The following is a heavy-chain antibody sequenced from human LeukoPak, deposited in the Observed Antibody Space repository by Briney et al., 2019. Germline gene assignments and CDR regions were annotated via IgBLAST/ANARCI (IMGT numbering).Heavy chain of an antibody. D-gene: IGHD2-2*01. CDR3: AKEAADIVVVPAAMMDS. J-gene: IGHJ5*01. V-gene: IGHV3-30*02. CDR2: IRYGGSRK. Sequence: GGSLRLSCAASGFIFSSYGMHWVRQAPDKGLEWVAFIRYGGSRKYYANSVKGRFTISRDNSKNTLCLQMNSLRAEDTAVYYCAKEAADIVVVPAAMMDSWGQGTLVTVSS. CDR1: GFIFSSYG.